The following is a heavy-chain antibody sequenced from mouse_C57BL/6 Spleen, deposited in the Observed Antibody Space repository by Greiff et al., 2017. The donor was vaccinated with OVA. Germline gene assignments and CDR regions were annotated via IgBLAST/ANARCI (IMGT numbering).Heavy chain of an antibody. J-gene: IGHJ2*01. CDR1: GYTFTSYW. CDR3: ARAWLQVFDY. V-gene: IGHV1-69*01. D-gene: IGHD2-2*01. Sequence: QVQLQQPGAELVMPGASVKLSCKASGYTFTSYWMHWVKQRPGQGLEWIGEIDPSDSYTNYNQKFKGKSTLTVDKSSSTAYMQLSSLTSEDAAVYDCARAWLQVFDYWGQGTTLTVSS. CDR2: IDPSDSYT.